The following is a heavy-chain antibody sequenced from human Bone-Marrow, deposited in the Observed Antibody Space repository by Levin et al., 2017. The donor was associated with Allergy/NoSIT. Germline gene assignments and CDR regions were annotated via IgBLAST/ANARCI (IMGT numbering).Heavy chain of an antibody. Sequence: SVKVSCKASGGTFSNYPINWVRQAPGQGLEWMGGIIPIFGTANYAQKFQGRVTITADESTTTVYMEVSRLRSEDTAVYYCARDPTPGGPYSSSPLFDYWGQGTRVTVSS. CDR3: ARDPTPGGPYSSSPLFDY. D-gene: IGHD6-6*01. J-gene: IGHJ4*02. CDR1: GGTFSNYP. V-gene: IGHV1-69*13. CDR2: IIPIFGTA.